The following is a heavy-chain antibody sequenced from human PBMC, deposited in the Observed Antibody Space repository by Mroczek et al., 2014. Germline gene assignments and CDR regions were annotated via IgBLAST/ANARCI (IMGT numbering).Heavy chain of an antibody. CDR3: ARIRKXIVVVPAAXRRNWYFDL. J-gene: IGHJ2*01. V-gene: IGHV4-34*01. CDR1: GGSFSGYY. Sequence: QVQLQQWGAGLLKPSETLSLTCAVYGGSFSGYYWSWIRQPPGKGLEWIGEINHSGSTNYNPSLKSRVTISVDTSKNQFSLKLSSVTAADTAVYYCARIRKXIVVVPAAXRRNWYFDLWGLAPWSLSPQ. D-gene: IGHD2-2*01. CDR2: INHSGST.